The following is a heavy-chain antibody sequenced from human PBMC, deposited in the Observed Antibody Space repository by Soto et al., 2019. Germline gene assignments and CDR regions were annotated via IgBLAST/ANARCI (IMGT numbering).Heavy chain of an antibody. Sequence: PGGSLRLSCAASGFTVSSNYMSWVRQAPGKGLEWVSVIYSGGSTYYADSVKGRFTISRDNSKNTLYLQMNSLRAEDTAVYYCAIVVITMIDGWFDPWGQGTLVTVSS. D-gene: IGHD3-22*01. J-gene: IGHJ5*02. CDR2: IYSGGST. V-gene: IGHV3-53*01. CDR3: AIVVITMIDGWFDP. CDR1: GFTVSSNY.